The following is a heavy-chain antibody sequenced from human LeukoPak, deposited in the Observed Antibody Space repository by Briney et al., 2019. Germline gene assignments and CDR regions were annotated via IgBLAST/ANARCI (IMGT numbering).Heavy chain of an antibody. CDR2: IVVGSGNT. Sequence: GASVKVSCKASGFTFTSSAVQWVRQARGQRLEWIGWIVVGSGNTNYAQKFQERVTITRDMSTSTAHMELSSLRSEDTAVYYCAAATGYCTNGVCSNDYWGQGTLVTVSS. CDR1: GFTFTSSA. J-gene: IGHJ4*02. CDR3: AAATGYCTNGVCSNDY. V-gene: IGHV1-58*01. D-gene: IGHD2-8*01.